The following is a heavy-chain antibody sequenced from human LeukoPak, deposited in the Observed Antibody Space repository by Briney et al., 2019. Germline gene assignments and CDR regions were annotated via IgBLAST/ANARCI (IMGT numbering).Heavy chain of an antibody. CDR1: GYMFTDYD. J-gene: IGHJ6*03. Sequence: ASVKVSCKSSGYMFTDYDINWVRQAPGQGLEWMGWIGASNRNTNYAQKFQGRVTMTTDTSTSTAYMELRSLRSDDTAVYYCARDRYSSSTTYYRVYYYYYMDVWGKGTTVTVSS. CDR2: IGASNRNT. CDR3: ARDRYSSSTTYYRVYYYYYMDV. D-gene: IGHD2-2*02. V-gene: IGHV1-18*01.